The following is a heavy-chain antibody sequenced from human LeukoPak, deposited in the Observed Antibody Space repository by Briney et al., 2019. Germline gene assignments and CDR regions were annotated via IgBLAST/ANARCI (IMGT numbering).Heavy chain of an antibody. D-gene: IGHD2-2*01. V-gene: IGHV1-46*01. CDR2: INPSSGST. CDR1: GYTFTSYY. J-gene: IGHJ3*02. CDR3: ARGGSSKHDAFDI. Sequence: VASVKVSCKSSGYTFTSYYIHWVRQAPGQGLEWMGIINPSSGSTSTAQKFQGRVTMTRDTSTNTIYMGVISLRSEDTAVYYCARGGSSKHDAFDIWGQGTMVTVSS.